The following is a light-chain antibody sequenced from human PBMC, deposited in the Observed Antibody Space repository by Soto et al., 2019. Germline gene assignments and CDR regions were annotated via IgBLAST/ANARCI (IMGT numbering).Light chain of an antibody. CDR3: QQYYSYPRT. V-gene: IGKV3-15*01. J-gene: IGKJ1*01. Sequence: ETVLTHSPATLSFSPGERTTLSCRGRRVLGSYLAWYQQKPGQAPRIVIYASSIRASDFPARFSGSGSGTDFTLTISCLQSEDFATYYCQQYYSYPRTFGQGTKVDIK. CDR1: RVLGSY. CDR2: ASS.